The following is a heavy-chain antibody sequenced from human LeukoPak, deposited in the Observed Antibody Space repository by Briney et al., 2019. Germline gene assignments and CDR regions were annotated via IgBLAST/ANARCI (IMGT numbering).Heavy chain of an antibody. CDR2: IWFDGSTK. CDR1: GFSFKDTG. V-gene: IGHV3-33*01. CDR3: ARDYNSGSYFYYGMDV. J-gene: IGHJ6*02. D-gene: IGHD1-26*01. Sequence: GGSLRLSCAASGFSFKDTGMHWVRQAPGKGPEWLTIIWFDGSTKYYADSVKGRFTVSRDNSQNILYLQMNDLRAEDTAVYYCARDYNSGSYFYYGMDVWGQGTTVTVSS.